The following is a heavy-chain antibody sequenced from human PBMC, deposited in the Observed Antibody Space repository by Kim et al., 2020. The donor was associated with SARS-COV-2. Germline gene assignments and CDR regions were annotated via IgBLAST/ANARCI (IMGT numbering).Heavy chain of an antibody. V-gene: IGHV3-30*18. D-gene: IGHD3-22*01. Sequence: GGSLRLSCAASGFTFSSYGMHWVRQAPGKGLEWVAVISYDGSNKYYADSVKGRFTISRDNSKNTLYLQMNSLRAEDTAVYYCAKDYYDSIPGWFDPWGQG. CDR2: ISYDGSNK. J-gene: IGHJ5*02. CDR3: AKDYYDSIPGWFDP. CDR1: GFTFSSYG.